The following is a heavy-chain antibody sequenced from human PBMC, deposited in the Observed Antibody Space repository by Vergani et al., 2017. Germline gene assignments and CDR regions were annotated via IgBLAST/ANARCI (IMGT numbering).Heavy chain of an antibody. CDR2: IYYSGST. CDR1: GGSISSSNW. Sequence: QVQLQESGPGLVTPSGTLSLTCAVSGGSISSSNWWSWVRQPPXKGLEWIGYIYYSGSTYYNPSLKSRVTISVDASKNQFSLKLSSVTAADTAVYYCARGYYDYVWGSYRQGAVDDWGRGTLVTVSS. J-gene: IGHJ4*02. CDR3: ARGYYDYVWGSYRQGAVDD. V-gene: IGHV4-4*02. D-gene: IGHD3-16*02.